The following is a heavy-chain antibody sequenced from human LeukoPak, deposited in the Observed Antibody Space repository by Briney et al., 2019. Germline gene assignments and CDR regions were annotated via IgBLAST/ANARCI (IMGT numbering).Heavy chain of an antibody. CDR2: IYTSGST. J-gene: IGHJ3*02. V-gene: IGHV4-4*07. Sequence: SETLSLTCTVSGGSISSYYWSWIRQPAGKGLEWIGRIYTSGSTTYNPSLKSRVTMSVDTSKSQFSLKLSSVTAADTALYYCARDEGATPRVGFDIWGHGTMVTVFS. D-gene: IGHD1-26*01. CDR1: GGSISSYY. CDR3: ARDEGATPRVGFDI.